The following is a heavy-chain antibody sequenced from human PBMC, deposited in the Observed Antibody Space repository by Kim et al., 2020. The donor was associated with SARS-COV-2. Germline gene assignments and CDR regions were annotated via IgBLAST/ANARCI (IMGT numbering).Heavy chain of an antibody. Sequence: SVKVSCKASGGTFSSYAISWVRQAPGQGLEWMGGISPIFGTANYAQKFQGRVTVTADESTSTAYMELSSLRSEDTAVYYCARALVGATYYYYGMDVWGQATTVTVSS. CDR2: ISPIFGTA. J-gene: IGHJ6*02. CDR1: GGTFSSYA. CDR3: ARALVGATYYYYGMDV. D-gene: IGHD1-26*01. V-gene: IGHV1-69*13.